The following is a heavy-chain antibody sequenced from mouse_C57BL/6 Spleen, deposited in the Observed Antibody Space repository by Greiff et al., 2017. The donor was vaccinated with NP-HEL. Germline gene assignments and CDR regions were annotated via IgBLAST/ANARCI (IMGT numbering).Heavy chain of an antibody. Sequence: DVKLQESGPELVKPGASVKISCKASGYSFTGYYMNWVKQSPEKSLEWIGEINPSTGGTTYNQKFKAKATLTVDKSSSTAYMQLKSLTSEDSAVYYCARGELAPFDYWGQGTTLTVSS. CDR1: GYSFTGYY. J-gene: IGHJ2*01. V-gene: IGHV1-42*01. D-gene: IGHD4-1*01. CDR3: ARGELAPFDY. CDR2: INPSTGGT.